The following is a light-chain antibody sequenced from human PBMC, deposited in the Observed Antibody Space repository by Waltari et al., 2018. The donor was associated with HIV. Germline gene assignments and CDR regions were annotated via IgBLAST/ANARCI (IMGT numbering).Light chain of an antibody. CDR3: AAWDDSLNGRV. V-gene: IGLV1-44*01. CDR2: SNN. Sequence: QSVLTQPPSASGTPGPRVTMSCSGSSSHLGSNTVNWYQQLPGTAPKLLIDSNNQRPSGVPDRCSGSKSGTSASLAISGLQSEDEADYYCAAWDDSLNGRVFGGGTKLTVL. J-gene: IGLJ3*02. CDR1: SSHLGSNT.